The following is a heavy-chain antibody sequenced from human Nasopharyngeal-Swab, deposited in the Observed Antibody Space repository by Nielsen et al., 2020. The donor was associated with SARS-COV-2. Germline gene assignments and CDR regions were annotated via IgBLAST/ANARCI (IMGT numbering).Heavy chain of an antibody. V-gene: IGHV4-59*13. D-gene: IGHD4-23*01. CDR3: ARGTVVLFYYGMDV. CDR1: GGSISSYY. J-gene: IGHJ6*02. CDR2: IYYSGST. Sequence: SETLSLTCTVSGGSISSYYWSWIRQPPGKGLEWIGYIYYSGSTNYNPSLKSRVTISVDTSKNQFSLKLSSVTAADTAVYYCARGTVVLFYYGMDVWGQRTTVTVSS.